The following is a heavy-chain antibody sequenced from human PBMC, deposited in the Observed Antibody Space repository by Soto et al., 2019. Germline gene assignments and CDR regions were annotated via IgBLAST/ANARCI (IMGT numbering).Heavy chain of an antibody. CDR3: SRGLAYSSSSPCDY. CDR2: MNPNSGNT. D-gene: IGHD6-6*01. J-gene: IGHJ4*02. Sequence: QVQLVQSGAEVKKPGASVKVSCKASGYTFTSYDINWVRQVTGYGLERMGWMNPNSGNTGYAQKFPGRVTMSRNTSISTAYMELSSLRSEDTAVYYCSRGLAYSSSSPCDYWGQGTLVTVSS. CDR1: GYTFTSYD. V-gene: IGHV1-8*01.